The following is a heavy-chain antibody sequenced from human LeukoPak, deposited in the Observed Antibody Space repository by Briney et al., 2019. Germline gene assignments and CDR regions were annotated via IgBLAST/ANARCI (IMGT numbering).Heavy chain of an antibody. CDR1: GGSISSCY. J-gene: IGHJ4*02. CDR2: IYYSGST. CDR3: ARAGYDFWSGYYNPYYFDY. D-gene: IGHD3-3*01. Sequence: SETLSLTCTVSGGSISSCYWSWIRQPPGKGLEWIGYIYYSGSTNYNPSLKSRVTISVDTSKNQFSLKLSSVTAADTAVYYCARAGYDFWSGYYNPYYFDYWGQGTLVTVSS. V-gene: IGHV4-59*08.